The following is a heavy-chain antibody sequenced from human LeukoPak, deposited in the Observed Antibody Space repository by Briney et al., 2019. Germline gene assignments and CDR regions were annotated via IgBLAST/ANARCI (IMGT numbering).Heavy chain of an antibody. V-gene: IGHV1-18*01. J-gene: IGHJ4*02. D-gene: IGHD3-9*01. CDR1: GYNFTSYG. Sequence: ASVKVPCKASGYNFTSYGISWGRQVPKQGLEWMGWISAYNGNTNYAQKLQGRVTMTTDTSTSTAYMELRSLGSDDTAVYYCARLPRYYDILTGYYPSPYFDYWGQGTLVTVSS. CDR2: ISAYNGNT. CDR3: ARLPRYYDILTGYYPSPYFDY.